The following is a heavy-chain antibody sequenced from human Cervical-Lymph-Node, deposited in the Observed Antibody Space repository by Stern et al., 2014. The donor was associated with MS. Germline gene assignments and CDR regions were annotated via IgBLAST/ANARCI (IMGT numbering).Heavy chain of an antibody. CDR2: ISYGGGSI. CDR3: ARDKEGGDTVMAD. CDR1: GFTFRAYA. J-gene: IGHJ4*02. D-gene: IGHD5-18*01. Sequence: QVQLVESGGGVVQPGRSLRLSCAASGFTFRAYAMHWVRQAPDKGLEWVALISYGGGSIFYADSVKGRFTISRDDSKNILYLHMSSLRTEDTAMYYCARDKEGGDTVMADWGQGTLVTVSS. V-gene: IGHV3-30*03.